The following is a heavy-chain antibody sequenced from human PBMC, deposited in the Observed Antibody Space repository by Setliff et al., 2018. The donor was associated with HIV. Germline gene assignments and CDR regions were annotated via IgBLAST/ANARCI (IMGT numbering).Heavy chain of an antibody. CDR3: VKDAYSTGKPGIS. J-gene: IGHJ4*02. V-gene: IGHV3-23*05. D-gene: IGHD2-8*02. CDR1: TFSVSEYA. CDR2: VSNTGRRT. Sequence: ASVKVSCAASTFSVSEYAMSWVRQAPGKGLEWVSAVSNTGRRTFYADSVKGRFTISKDNFENVVYLQMNSLRVDDTAVYYCVKDAYSTGKPGISWGQGTQVTVSS.